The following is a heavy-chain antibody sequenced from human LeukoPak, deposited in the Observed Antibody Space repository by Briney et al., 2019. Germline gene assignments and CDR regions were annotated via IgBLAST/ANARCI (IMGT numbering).Heavy chain of an antibody. V-gene: IGHV3-9*01. Sequence: GGSLRLSCAASGFTFDDYAMHWVRQAPGKGLEWVSGISWNSGSIGYADSVKGRFTISRDNAKNSLYLQMNSLRAEDTALYYCAKGSDVGIAAAGEFGYWGQGTLVTVSS. D-gene: IGHD6-13*01. CDR1: GFTFDDYA. J-gene: IGHJ4*02. CDR3: AKGSDVGIAAAGEFGY. CDR2: ISWNSGSI.